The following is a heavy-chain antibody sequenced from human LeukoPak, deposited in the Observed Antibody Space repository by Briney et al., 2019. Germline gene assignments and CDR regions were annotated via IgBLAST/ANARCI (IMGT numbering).Heavy chain of an antibody. CDR3: AREGGTVTPYYYYYMDV. CDR1: GFIFSTYW. CDR2: IKQDGSEK. Sequence: GGSLRLSCAASGFIFSTYWMSWVRQAPGKGLEWVANIKQDGSEKYYVDSVKGRFTISRDNAKNSLYLQMNSLRVEDTAVYYCAREGGTVTPYYYYYMDVWGKGTTVTVSS. D-gene: IGHD4-11*01. J-gene: IGHJ6*03. V-gene: IGHV3-7*01.